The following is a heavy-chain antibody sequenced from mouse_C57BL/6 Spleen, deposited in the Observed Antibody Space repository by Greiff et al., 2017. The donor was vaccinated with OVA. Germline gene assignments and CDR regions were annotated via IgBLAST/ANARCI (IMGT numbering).Heavy chain of an antibody. CDR1: GYSITSGYY. V-gene: IGHV3-6*01. CDR3: ARESPYYGRGYFDY. J-gene: IGHJ2*01. Sequence: EVQLQESGPGLVKPSQSLSLTCSVTGYSITSGYYWNWIRQFPGNKLEWMGYISYDGSNNYNPSLKNRISITRDTSKNQFFLKLNSVTTEDTATYYCARESPYYGRGYFDYWGQGTTLTVSS. CDR2: ISYDGSN. D-gene: IGHD1-2*01.